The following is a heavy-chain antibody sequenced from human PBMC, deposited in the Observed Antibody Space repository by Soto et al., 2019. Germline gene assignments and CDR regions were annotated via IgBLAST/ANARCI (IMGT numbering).Heavy chain of an antibody. CDR3: ARKRSSSWDYYYYMDV. D-gene: IGHD6-13*01. Sequence: SETLSLTCAVSSGSISSSNWWSWVRQPPGKGLEWIGEIYHSGSTNYNPSLKSRVTISVDKSKNQFSLKLSSVTAADTAVYYCARKRSSSWDYYYYMDVWGKGTTVTVSS. CDR1: SGSISSSNW. V-gene: IGHV4-4*02. CDR2: IYHSGST. J-gene: IGHJ6*03.